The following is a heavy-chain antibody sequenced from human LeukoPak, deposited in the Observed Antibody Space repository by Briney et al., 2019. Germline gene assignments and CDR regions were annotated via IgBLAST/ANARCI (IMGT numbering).Heavy chain of an antibody. CDR3: ARGGLEDAMSDY. D-gene: IGHD2-2*01. Sequence: ASVKVSCKASGYTFTSYDINWVRQATGQGLEWMGWMNPNSGNTGYAQKFQGRVTITRSTSISTAYMELSSLRSEDTAVYYCARGGLEDAMSDYWGQGTLVTVSS. V-gene: IGHV1-8*03. CDR2: MNPNSGNT. CDR1: GYTFTSYD. J-gene: IGHJ4*02.